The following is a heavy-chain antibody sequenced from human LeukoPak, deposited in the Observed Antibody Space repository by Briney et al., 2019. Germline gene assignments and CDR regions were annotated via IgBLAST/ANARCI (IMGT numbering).Heavy chain of an antibody. CDR2: ISAYNGNT. D-gene: IGHD6-13*01. V-gene: IGHV1-18*01. CDR3: ATTSITSSSWRYFDY. CDR1: GYTFTSYG. J-gene: IGHJ4*02. Sequence: ASVKVSCKASGYTFTSYGISWVRQAPGQGLEWMGWISAYNGNTNYAQKLQGRVTMTTDTSTSTAYMELRSLRSDDTAVYYCATTSITSSSWRYFDYWGQGTLVTVSS.